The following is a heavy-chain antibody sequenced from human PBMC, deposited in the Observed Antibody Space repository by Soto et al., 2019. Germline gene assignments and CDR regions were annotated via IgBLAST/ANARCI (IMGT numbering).Heavy chain of an antibody. CDR1: GFSLTNPRMG. D-gene: IGHD3-22*01. J-gene: IGHJ5*02. Sequence: SGPTLVTPTETLTLTCAVSGFSLTNPRMGVSWIRQPPGRALEWLAHIFSSHEDSYSPSLKNRLTISKDTSKSQVVLTMTHMDPADTATYYCARVSVYYDNSGYYSFDHWGQGILVTVSS. V-gene: IGHV2-26*01. CDR3: ARVSVYYDNSGYYSFDH. CDR2: IFSSHED.